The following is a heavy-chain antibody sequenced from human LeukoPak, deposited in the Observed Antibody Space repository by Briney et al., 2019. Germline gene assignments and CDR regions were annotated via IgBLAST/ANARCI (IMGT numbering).Heavy chain of an antibody. V-gene: IGHV4-34*01. J-gene: IGHJ4*02. CDR3: ARGTSYGSGSYYNVSFAANFDY. D-gene: IGHD3-10*01. CDR2: INHSGST. CDR1: GGSFSGYY. Sequence: SETLSLTCAVYGGSFSGYYWSWIRQPPGKGLEWIGEINHSGSTNYNPPLKSRVTISVDTSKNQFSLKLSSVTAADTAVYYCARGTSYGSGSYYNVSFAANFDYWGQGTLVTVSS.